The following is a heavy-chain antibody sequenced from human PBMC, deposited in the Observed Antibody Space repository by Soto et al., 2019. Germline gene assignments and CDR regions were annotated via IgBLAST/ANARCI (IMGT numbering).Heavy chain of an antibody. CDR1: GYNFMNYA. D-gene: IGHD2-8*02. J-gene: IGHJ5*02. V-gene: IGHV1-3*04. CDR2: IHTGDGKT. Sequence: QVQLVQSGAEVKKPGASVKISCKSSGYNFMNYAMHWVRQAPGQGLEWMGWIHTGDGKTKYAQKLQGRVTLTRDTSASTAYMELSSLTFEDTAVYYCARVPRYSTDVIEVPAVMYDQWFHLLGQGTLVTVSS. CDR3: ARVPRYSTDVIEVPAVMYDQWFHL.